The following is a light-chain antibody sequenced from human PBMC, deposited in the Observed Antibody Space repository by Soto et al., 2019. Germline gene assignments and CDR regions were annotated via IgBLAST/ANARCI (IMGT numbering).Light chain of an antibody. J-gene: IGLJ2*01. CDR3: SSYAGSNNLI. V-gene: IGLV2-8*01. CDR2: EVS. Sequence: QLVLTQPPSASGSSGQSVSISCTGTSSDVGDYKYVSWYQQHPGKAPKLMIYEVSKRPSGVPDRFSGSKSGNTASLTVSGLQAEDEADYYCSSYAGSNNLIFGGGTKLTVL. CDR1: SSDVGDYKY.